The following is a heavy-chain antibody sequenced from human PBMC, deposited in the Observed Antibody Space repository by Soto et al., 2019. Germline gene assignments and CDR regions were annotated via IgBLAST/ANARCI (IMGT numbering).Heavy chain of an antibody. CDR2: ISAYNGNT. D-gene: IGHD6-6*01. J-gene: IGHJ6*02. CDR3: ARTIAARPGRNYYYYCGMDV. Sequence: QVQLVQSGAEVKKPGASVKVSCKASGYTFTSYGISWVRQAPGQGLEWMGWISAYNGNTNYAQKLQGRVTMTTDTSTSTAYMELRSLRSDDTAVYYCARTIAARPGRNYYYYCGMDVWGQGTTVTVSS. V-gene: IGHV1-18*01. CDR1: GYTFTSYG.